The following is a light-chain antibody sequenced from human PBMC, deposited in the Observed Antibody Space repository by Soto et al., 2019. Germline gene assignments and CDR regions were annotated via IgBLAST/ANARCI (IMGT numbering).Light chain of an antibody. Sequence: DVQMTQSPSSLSAAVGDRVTITCQASHDISDYLNWYQHKPGEAPKLLISDASKLEARVPSRVVGRGSGTAFTFTISSLQPEDIATYYCQQYDNVPLTFSGGTKVEIK. CDR2: DAS. J-gene: IGKJ4*01. V-gene: IGKV1-33*01. CDR3: QQYDNVPLT. CDR1: HDISDY.